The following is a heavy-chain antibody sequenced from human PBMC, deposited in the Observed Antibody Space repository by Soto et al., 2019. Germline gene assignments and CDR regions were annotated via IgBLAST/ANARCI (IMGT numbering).Heavy chain of an antibody. CDR1: GGSISSYH. J-gene: IGHJ6*03. V-gene: IGHV4-59*08. Sequence: PSETLSLTCTVSGGSISSYHWSWIRQPPGKGLEWIGYIYYSGSTNYNPSLKSRVTISVDTSKNQFSLKLSSVTAADTAVYYCARGTEHIYYYYMDVWGKGTTVTVSS. D-gene: IGHD1-1*01. CDR2: IYYSGST. CDR3: ARGTEHIYYYYMDV.